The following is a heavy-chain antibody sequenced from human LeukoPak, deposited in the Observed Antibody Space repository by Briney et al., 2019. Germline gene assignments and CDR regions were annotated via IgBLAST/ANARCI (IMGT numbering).Heavy chain of an antibody. CDR1: GFSVSSNG. CDR2: ISSSSSYI. Sequence: GRSLRLSCAASGFSVSSNGMHWVRQAPGTGLEWVSSISSSSSYIYYADSVKGRFTISRDNAKNSLYLQMNSLRAEDTAVYYCARDFYSSGCKGDWGQGTLVTVSS. J-gene: IGHJ4*02. D-gene: IGHD6-19*01. V-gene: IGHV3-21*01. CDR3: ARDFYSSGCKGD.